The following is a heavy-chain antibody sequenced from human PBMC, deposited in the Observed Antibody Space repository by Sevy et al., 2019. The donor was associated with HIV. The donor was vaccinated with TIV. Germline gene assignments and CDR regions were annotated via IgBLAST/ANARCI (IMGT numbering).Heavy chain of an antibody. J-gene: IGHJ4*02. CDR2: INHSGST. Sequence: SETLSLTCAVYGGSFSGYYWSWIRQPPGKGLEWIGEINHSGSTNYNPSLKSRVTISVDTSKNQFSLKLSSVTAADTAVYYCARVNGYCSSTSCYDVDYWGQGTLVTVSS. D-gene: IGHD2-2*01. V-gene: IGHV4-34*01. CDR3: ARVNGYCSSTSCYDVDY. CDR1: GGSFSGYY.